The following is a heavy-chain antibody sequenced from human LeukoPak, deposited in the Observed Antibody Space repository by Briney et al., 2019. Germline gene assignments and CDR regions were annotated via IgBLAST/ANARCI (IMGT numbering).Heavy chain of an antibody. D-gene: IGHD3-22*01. CDR3: ARGSTYYDSSGQVPFDY. CDR2: ISSSSSTM. CDR1: GFTFSTYS. Sequence: GGSLRLSCAASGFTFSTYSMNWVRQAPGKGLEWVSYISSSSSTMYYADSVKGRFTISRDNAKNSLYLQMNSLRAEDTAVYYCARGSTYYDSSGQVPFDYWGQGTLVTVSS. J-gene: IGHJ4*02. V-gene: IGHV3-48*01.